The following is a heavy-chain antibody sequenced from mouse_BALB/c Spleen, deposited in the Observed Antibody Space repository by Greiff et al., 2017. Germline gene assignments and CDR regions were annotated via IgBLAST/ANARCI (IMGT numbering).Heavy chain of an antibody. V-gene: IGHV1-54*03. D-gene: IGHD2-1*01. CDR1: GYAFTNYL. CDR2: INPGSGGT. CDR3: AGDYGNYDYAMDY. Sequence: QVQLQQSGAELVRPGTSVKVSCKASGYAFTNYLIEWVKQRPGQGLEWIGVINPGSGGTNYNEKFKGKATLTADKSSSTAYMQLSSLTSDDSAVYFCAGDYGNYDYAMDYWGQGTSVTVSS. J-gene: IGHJ4*01.